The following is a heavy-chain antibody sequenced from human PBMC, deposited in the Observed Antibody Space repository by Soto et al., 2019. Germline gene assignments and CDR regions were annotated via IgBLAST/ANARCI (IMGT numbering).Heavy chain of an antibody. Sequence: EVQLVESGGGLVQPGGSLKLSCAASGFTFSDSTMHWVRQTSGRGLEWLGRIRSKVNNLETGYAASVKGRFTISSDDSNHTAYLQMNSLKTEDTAVYYCTRLITPLDYWGRGTLVTVSS. V-gene: IGHV3-73*02. CDR3: TRLITPLDY. CDR2: IRSKVNNLET. J-gene: IGHJ4*02. D-gene: IGHD3-16*01. CDR1: GFTFSDST.